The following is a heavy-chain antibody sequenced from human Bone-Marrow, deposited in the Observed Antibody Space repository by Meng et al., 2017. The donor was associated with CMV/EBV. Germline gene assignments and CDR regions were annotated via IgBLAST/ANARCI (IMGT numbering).Heavy chain of an antibody. CDR1: GYTFTGYY. Sequence: ASVKVSCKASGYTFTGYYMHWVRQAPGQGLEWMGWINPNSGGTNYAQKLQGRVTMTTDTSTSTAYMELRSLRSDDTAVYYCARAGLRFFRDPPVLDGMDVWGQGTTVTVSS. J-gene: IGHJ6*02. CDR3: ARAGLRFFRDPPVLDGMDV. CDR2: INPNSGGT. V-gene: IGHV1-2*02. D-gene: IGHD3-3*01.